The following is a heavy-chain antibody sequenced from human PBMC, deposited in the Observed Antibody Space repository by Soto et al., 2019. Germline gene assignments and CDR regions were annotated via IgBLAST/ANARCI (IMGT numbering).Heavy chain of an antibody. CDR2: IRSKAYGGTT. CDR1: GFTFGDYA. D-gene: IGHD1-26*01. V-gene: IGHV3-49*04. J-gene: IGHJ3*02. Sequence: GGSLRLSCTASGFTFGDYAMSWVRQAPGKGLEWVGFIRSKAYGGTTEYAASVKGRFTISRDDSKSIAYLQMNSLKTEDTAVYYCTIAGIVGAATDGAFDIWGQGTMVTVSS. CDR3: TIAGIVGAATDGAFDI.